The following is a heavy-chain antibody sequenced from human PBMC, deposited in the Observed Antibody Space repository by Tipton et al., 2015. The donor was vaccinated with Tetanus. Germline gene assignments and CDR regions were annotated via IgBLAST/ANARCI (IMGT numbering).Heavy chain of an antibody. J-gene: IGHJ1*01. D-gene: IGHD3-22*01. Sequence: TLSLTCAVYGGSLSRYYWTWIRQPPGKGLEWIGIIYYSGSTYYNASLRSRVTISVDTSKNQFSLQLRSVTAADTAVYYCARQDTLNYYYVGYFHDWGQGTLVTVSS. CDR1: GGSLSRYY. CDR3: ARQDTLNYYYVGYFHD. V-gene: IGHV4-34*01. CDR2: IYYSGST.